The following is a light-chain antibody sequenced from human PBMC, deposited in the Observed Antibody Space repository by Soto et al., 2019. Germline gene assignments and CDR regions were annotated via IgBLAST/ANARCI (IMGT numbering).Light chain of an antibody. CDR3: QQYGRTSWT. V-gene: IGKV3-20*01. Sequence: EIVLTQSPGTLSLSPGEGATLSCRASQSVSTNFFAWYQQKPGQAPRLLIYGASTRATGIPDRFSGSGSGTDFTLFISRLEPEDFAVYYCQQYGRTSWTFGQGTKVDIK. CDR1: QSVSTNF. J-gene: IGKJ1*01. CDR2: GAS.